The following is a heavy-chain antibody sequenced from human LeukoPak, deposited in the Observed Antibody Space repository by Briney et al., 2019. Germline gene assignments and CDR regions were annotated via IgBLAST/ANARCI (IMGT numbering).Heavy chain of an antibody. CDR2: IYYSGST. V-gene: IGHV4-39*01. Sequence: PSETLSLTCTVSGGSTSSSSYYWGWIRQPPGKGLEWIGSIYYSGSTYYNPSLKSRVTISVDTSKNQFSLKLSSVTAADTAVYYCARRREAYCGGDCLYYFDYWGQGTLVTVSS. D-gene: IGHD2-21*02. CDR1: GGSTSSSSYY. J-gene: IGHJ4*02. CDR3: ARRREAYCGGDCLYYFDY.